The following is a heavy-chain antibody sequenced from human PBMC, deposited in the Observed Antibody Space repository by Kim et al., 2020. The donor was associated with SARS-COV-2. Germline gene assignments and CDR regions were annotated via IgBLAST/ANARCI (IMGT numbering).Heavy chain of an antibody. V-gene: IGHV3-43*02. D-gene: IGHD6-19*01. CDR2: ISGDGGST. CDR1: GFTFDDYA. J-gene: IGHJ4*02. CDR3: AKDRAPYSSGWYGGFDY. Sequence: GGSLRLSCAASGFTFDDYAMHWVRQAPGKGLEWVSLISGDGGSTYYADSVKGRFTISRDNSKNSLYLQMNSLRTEDTALYYCAKDRAPYSSGWYGGFDYWGQGTLVTVSS.